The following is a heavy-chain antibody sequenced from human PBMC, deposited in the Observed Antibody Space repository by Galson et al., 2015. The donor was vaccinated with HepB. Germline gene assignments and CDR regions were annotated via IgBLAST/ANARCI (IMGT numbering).Heavy chain of an antibody. CDR2: IRYDGSNK. CDR1: GFTFSSYG. Sequence: SLRLSCAASGFTFSSYGMHWVRQAPGKGLEWVAFIRYDGSNKYYADSVKGRFTISRDNSKNTLYLQMNSLRAEDTAVYYCAKVIGQQLAPFDYWGQGTLITVSS. D-gene: IGHD6-13*01. V-gene: IGHV3-30*02. J-gene: IGHJ4*02. CDR3: AKVIGQQLAPFDY.